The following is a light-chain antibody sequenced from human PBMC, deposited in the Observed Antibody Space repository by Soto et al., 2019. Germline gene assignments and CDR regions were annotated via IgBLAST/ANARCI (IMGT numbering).Light chain of an antibody. CDR3: CSYAGGHTLV. CDR2: DVT. Sequence: QSALTQPRSVSGSPGQSVAISCTGTSSDVGGYNFVSWYQQHPGKAPKLMIYDVTKRPSGVPDRFSGSKSGNTAYLTISGLQAEDESDYYCCSYAGGHTLVFGGGTKLTVL. J-gene: IGLJ2*01. CDR1: SSDVGGYNF. V-gene: IGLV2-11*01.